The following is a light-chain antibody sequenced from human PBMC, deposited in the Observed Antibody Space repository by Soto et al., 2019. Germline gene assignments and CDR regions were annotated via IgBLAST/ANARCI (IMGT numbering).Light chain of an antibody. Sequence: DIQMTQSPSTLSASVGDSVTITCRASQSVSSWLAWYQQKPGKAPKLLIYKASNLENGVPSRFSGSGSGTEFTLTISSLQPDDFATYYPYSFGQGTQLEIK. CDR1: QSVSSW. CDR2: KAS. V-gene: IGKV1-5*03. J-gene: IGKJ2*03. CDR3: YS.